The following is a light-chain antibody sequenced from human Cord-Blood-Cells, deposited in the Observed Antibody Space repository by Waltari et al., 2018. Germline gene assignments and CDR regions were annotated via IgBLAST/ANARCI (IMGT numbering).Light chain of an antibody. CDR3: SSYTSSITLV. J-gene: IGLJ3*02. CDR1: SSDVGGYNY. V-gene: IGLV2-14*01. CDR2: DVS. Sequence: QSALTQPASVSGSSGQSITISCTGTSSDVGGYNYVSWYQRHPGKAPKLMIYDVSNRPSGVSNRFSGSKSGNTASLTISGLQAEDEADYYCSSYTSSITLVFGGGTKLTVL.